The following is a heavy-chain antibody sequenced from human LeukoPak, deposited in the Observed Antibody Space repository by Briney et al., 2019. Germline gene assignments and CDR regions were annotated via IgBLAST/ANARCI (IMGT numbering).Heavy chain of an antibody. CDR2: IYSGGST. V-gene: IGHV3-53*01. D-gene: IGHD6-6*01. Sequence: GGSLRLSCVVSGFTVSNNYMSWVRQAPRKGLEWVSLIYSGGSTYYADSVKGRLTISRDNSKNTLYLQMSSLRAEDTAVYYCAKFLAVIAARDSLHFQHWGQGTLVTVSS. J-gene: IGHJ1*01. CDR3: AKFLAVIAARDSLHFQH. CDR1: GFTVSNNY.